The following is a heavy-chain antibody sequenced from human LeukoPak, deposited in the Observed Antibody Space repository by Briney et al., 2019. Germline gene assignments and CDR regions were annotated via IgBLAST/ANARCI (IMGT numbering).Heavy chain of an antibody. CDR2: IYYSGST. J-gene: IGHJ4*02. V-gene: IGHV4-30-4*01. CDR1: GGSISSGDYY. Sequence: SETLSLTCTVSGGSISSGDYYRSWIRQPPGKGLEWIGYIYYSGSTYYNPSLKSRVTISVDTSKNQFSLKLSSVTAADTAVYYCARDRTDSSGYYYYFDYWGQGTLVTVSS. CDR3: ARDRTDSSGYYYYFDY. D-gene: IGHD3-22*01.